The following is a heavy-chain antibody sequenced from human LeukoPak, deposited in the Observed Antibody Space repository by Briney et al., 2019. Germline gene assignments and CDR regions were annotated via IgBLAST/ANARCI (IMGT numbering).Heavy chain of an antibody. CDR1: GYTFTSYG. CDR2: ISAYNGDT. J-gene: IGHJ4*02. D-gene: IGHD2-15*01. CDR3: ARCRGGSCYRGDSFDY. Sequence: ASVKVSCKASGYTFTSYGINWVRQAPGQGLEWMGWISAYNGDTHSAQKLQGRVTMTTDTSTSTAYMELRSLRSDDTAVYYCARCRGGSCYRGDSFDYWGQGTLVTVSS. V-gene: IGHV1-18*01.